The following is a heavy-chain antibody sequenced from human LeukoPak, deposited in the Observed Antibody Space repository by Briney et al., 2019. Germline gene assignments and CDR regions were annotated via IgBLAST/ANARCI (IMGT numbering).Heavy chain of an antibody. D-gene: IGHD2-2*01. CDR1: GGTFSNYA. Sequence: GASVKVSCKASGGTFSNYAINWIRQAPGPGLEWMGGIIPIFGTANYAQKFQGRVTITADESTSTAYMELSSLRSEDTAVYYCARDLGYCSSTSCYSDWGQGTLVTVSS. CDR2: IIPIFGTA. CDR3: ARDLGYCSSTSCYSD. J-gene: IGHJ4*02. V-gene: IGHV1-69*13.